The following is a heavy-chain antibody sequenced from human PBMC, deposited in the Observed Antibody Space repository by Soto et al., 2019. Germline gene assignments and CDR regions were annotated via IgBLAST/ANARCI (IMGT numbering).Heavy chain of an antibody. CDR2: IWYDGSNK. J-gene: IGHJ4*02. CDR3: ARVRLRGSDSYALYYFDY. D-gene: IGHD5-18*01. Sequence: GGSLRLSCAASGFTFSSYGMHWVRQAPGKGLEWVAVIWYDGSNKYYADSVKGRFTISRDNSKNTLYLHMNSLRAEDTAVYYCARVRLRGSDSYALYYFDYWGQGTLVTVSS. CDR1: GFTFSSYG. V-gene: IGHV3-33*01.